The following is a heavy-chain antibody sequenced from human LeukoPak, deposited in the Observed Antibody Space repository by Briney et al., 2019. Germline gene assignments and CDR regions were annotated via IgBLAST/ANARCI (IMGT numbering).Heavy chain of an antibody. Sequence: GASVKVSCTASGYTFTGYYMHWVRQAPGQGLEWMGWINPNSGGTNYAQKFQGRVTMTRDTSISTAYMELSRLRSDDTAVYYCARVDYYDSSGCDYGGQGTLVTVSS. CDR1: GYTFTGYY. CDR3: ARVDYYDSSGCDY. CDR2: INPNSGGT. V-gene: IGHV1-2*02. J-gene: IGHJ4*02. D-gene: IGHD3-22*01.